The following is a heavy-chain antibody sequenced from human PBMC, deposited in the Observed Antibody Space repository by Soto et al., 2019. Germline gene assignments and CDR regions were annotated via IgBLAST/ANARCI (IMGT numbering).Heavy chain of an antibody. CDR3: ARAYSSSWYDDDDNWFDP. CDR2: INHSGST. D-gene: IGHD6-13*01. CDR1: GGSFSGYY. Sequence: SETLSLTCAVYGGSFSGYYWSWIRQPPGKGLEWIGEINHSGSTNYNPSLKSRVTISVDTSKNQFFLKLSSVTAADTAVYYCARAYSSSWYDDDDNWFDPWGQGTLVTVSS. V-gene: IGHV4-34*01. J-gene: IGHJ5*02.